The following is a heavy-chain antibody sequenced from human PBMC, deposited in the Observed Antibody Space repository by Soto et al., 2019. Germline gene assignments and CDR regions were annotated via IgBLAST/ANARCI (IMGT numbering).Heavy chain of an antibody. V-gene: IGHV2-5*02. J-gene: IGHJ4*02. CDR2: IYWDDDK. D-gene: IGHD2-21*02. Sequence: VSGPTLVNPTQTLTLTCTFSGFSLSTSGVGVGWIRQPPGKALEWLALIYWDDDKRYSPSLKSRLTITKDSSKNQVVLTMTNMDPVDTATYYCAHRQTYCGGNCYSGFDYWGQGTLVTVSS. CDR1: GFSLSTSGVG. CDR3: AHRQTYCGGNCYSGFDY.